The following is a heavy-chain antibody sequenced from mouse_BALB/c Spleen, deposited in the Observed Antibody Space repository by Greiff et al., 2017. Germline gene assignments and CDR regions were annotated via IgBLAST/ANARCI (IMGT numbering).Heavy chain of an antibody. V-gene: IGHV14-3*02. J-gene: IGHJ2*01. CDR1: GFNIKDTY. CDR3: AREVFNWAFDY. D-gene: IGHD4-1*01. CDR2: IDPANGNT. Sequence: VQLKESGAELVKPGASVKLSCTASGFNIKDTYMHWVKQRPEQGLEWIGRIDPANGNTKYDPKFQGKATITADTSSNTAYLQLSSLTSEDTAVYYCAREVFNWAFDYWGQGTTLTVSS.